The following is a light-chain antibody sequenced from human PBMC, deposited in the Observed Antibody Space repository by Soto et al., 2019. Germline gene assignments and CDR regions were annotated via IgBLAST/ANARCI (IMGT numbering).Light chain of an antibody. CDR1: QSDSSNY. J-gene: IGKJ1*01. Sequence: EIVLTQSPGTLSLSPGERGTLSCRASQSDSSNYLAWYQQKPGQAPRLLIYSAFSRATGIPDSFSGSGSGTDFTLTISRLEPEDFVVYYCQYYGSSPWTFGQGTKVEIK. V-gene: IGKV3-20*01. CDR3: QYYGSSPWT. CDR2: SAF.